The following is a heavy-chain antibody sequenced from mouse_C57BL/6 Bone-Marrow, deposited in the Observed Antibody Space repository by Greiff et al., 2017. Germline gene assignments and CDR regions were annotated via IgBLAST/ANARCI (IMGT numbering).Heavy chain of an antibody. CDR3: GGKYAMDY. CDR2: FYPGDGDT. CDR1: GYAFSSSW. J-gene: IGHJ4*01. Sequence: QVQLQQSGPELVKPGASVKISCKASGYAFSSSWMNWVKQRPGKGLEWIGRFYPGDGDTNYNGKFKGKATLTADKSSSTAYMQLSSLTSEDSGVYFCGGKYAMDYWGQGTSVTVSS. D-gene: IGHD2-1*01. V-gene: IGHV1-82*01.